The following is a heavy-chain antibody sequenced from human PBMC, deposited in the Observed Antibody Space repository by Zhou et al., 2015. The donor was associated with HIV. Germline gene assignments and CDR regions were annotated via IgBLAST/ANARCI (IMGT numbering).Heavy chain of an antibody. J-gene: IGHJ4*02. CDR2: IIPTLGIT. CDR3: ARKIFGGSRESYSSSPLHY. D-gene: IGHD6-6*01. CDR1: GGTFSSDI. V-gene: IGHV1-69*02. Sequence: QVQLVQSGAEVKKSGSSVKVSCKASGGTFSSDIFSWVRQAPGQGLEWMGRIIPTLGITNYAQKFQGRLTITADKSTSTAYMELNSLRSEDTAMYYCARKIFGGSRESYSSSPLHYWGQGSLVTVSS.